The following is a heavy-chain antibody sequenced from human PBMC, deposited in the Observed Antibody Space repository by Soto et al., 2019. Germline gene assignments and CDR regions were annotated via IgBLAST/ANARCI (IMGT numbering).Heavy chain of an antibody. J-gene: IGHJ4*02. CDR1: GFRFVNYA. CDR2: LSGSGTST. D-gene: IGHD6-19*01. V-gene: IGHV3-23*01. Sequence: EVQLLESGGGLVQPGGSLRLSCEASGFRFVNYAMNWVRQAPGKGLEWVSGLSGSGTSTYYADSVKGRFTISRDNSRDTLSLQMNSLTADDSAVSYCAKATTNGGWFNPFDFWGQGALVTVSS. CDR3: AKATTNGGWFNPFDF.